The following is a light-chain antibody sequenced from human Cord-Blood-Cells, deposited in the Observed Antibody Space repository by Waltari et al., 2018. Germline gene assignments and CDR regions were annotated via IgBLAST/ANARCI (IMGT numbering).Light chain of an antibody. CDR1: QGISSW. Sequence: DIQMTQSPSSVSASVGDRVTITCRASQGISSWVAWYQQKPGKAPKLLIYAAASLQSGGPSRFSGSGSGTDFTLTISSLQPEDFATYYCQQANSFPFTFGGGTKVEIK. CDR3: QQANSFPFT. CDR2: AAA. J-gene: IGKJ4*01. V-gene: IGKV1-12*01.